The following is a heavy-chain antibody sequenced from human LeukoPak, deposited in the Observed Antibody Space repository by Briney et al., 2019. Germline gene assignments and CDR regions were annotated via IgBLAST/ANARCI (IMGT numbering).Heavy chain of an antibody. Sequence: ASVKVSCKASGYTFTTDDINWVRQASGRGFEWMGLISPGTGKTRYPQKFQGRVIMTRDTSINTVYMELSSLRSEDTAIYYCARVFGQWLAVDWGQGTPVTVSS. J-gene: IGHJ4*02. CDR2: ISPGTGKT. CDR1: GYTFTTDD. CDR3: ARVFGQWLAVD. D-gene: IGHD6-19*01. V-gene: IGHV1-8*01.